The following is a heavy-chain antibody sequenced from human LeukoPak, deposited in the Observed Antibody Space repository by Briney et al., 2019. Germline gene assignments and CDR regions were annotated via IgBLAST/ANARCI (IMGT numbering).Heavy chain of an antibody. V-gene: IGHV3-23*01. CDR2: ISDVVALT. D-gene: IGHD3-16*01. J-gene: IGHJ5*01. CDR3: AKDNYGGVYAS. CDR1: GFTFRNFG. Sequence: GGSLRLSCAASGFTFRNFGMSWIRQAPGKGLEWVSHISDVVALTCYADSVKGRFIISRDNSKNTLFLQMNSLRAEDTALYYCAKDNYGGVYASWGHGALGTVSS.